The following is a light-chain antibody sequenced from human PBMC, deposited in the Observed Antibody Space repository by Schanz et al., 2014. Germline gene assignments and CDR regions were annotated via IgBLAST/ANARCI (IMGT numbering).Light chain of an antibody. CDR1: SSDIGRYNY. J-gene: IGLJ3*02. CDR3: QSYDNSLSGV. V-gene: IGLV2-8*01. Sequence: QSALTQPPSASGSPGQSVTISCTGTSSDIGRYNYVSWYQHHPGKAPKLLIYDVTKRPSGVPDRFSGSKSGTSASLAITGLQAEDEANYYCQSYDNSLSGVFGGGTKLTVL. CDR2: DVT.